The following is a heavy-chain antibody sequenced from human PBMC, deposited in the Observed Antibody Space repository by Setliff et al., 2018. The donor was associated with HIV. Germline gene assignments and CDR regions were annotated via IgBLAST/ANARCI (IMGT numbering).Heavy chain of an antibody. V-gene: IGHV3-20*04. J-gene: IGHJ6*02. CDR3: ARSFPYYYESGGVYAMDV. CDR1: GFTFEDYG. CDR2: ISWSGGGT. D-gene: IGHD3-22*01. Sequence: GGSLRLSCAVSGFTFEDYGMSWVRQVPGKGLEWVSGISWSGGGTGYAASVKGRFTISRDDAKNSLYLQMSSLRVEDTALYFCARSFPYYYESGGVYAMDVWGLGTTVTVSS.